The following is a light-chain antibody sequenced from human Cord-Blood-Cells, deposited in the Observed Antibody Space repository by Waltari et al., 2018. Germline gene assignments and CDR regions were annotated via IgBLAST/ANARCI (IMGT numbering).Light chain of an antibody. CDR3: QQSYSTPPS. CDR1: QIISSY. V-gene: IGKV1-39*01. CDR2: AAS. J-gene: IGKJ2*03. Sequence: DIQMTQSPSSLSASVGSRVTITCRASQIISSYLNWYQQKPGKAPKLLIYAASSLQSGVPSRFSGSGSGTDFTLTISSLQPEDFATYYCQQSYSTPPSFGQGTKVEIK.